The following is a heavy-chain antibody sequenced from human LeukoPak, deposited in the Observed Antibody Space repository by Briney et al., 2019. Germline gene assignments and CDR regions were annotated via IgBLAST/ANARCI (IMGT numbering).Heavy chain of an antibody. CDR3: ARLKEAKTGYSSSWYVRNPNRGANWFDP. Sequence: KPSETLSLTCAVYGGSFSGYYWSWIRQPPGKGLEWIGEINHSGSTNYNPSLKSRVTISVDTSKNQFSLKLSSVTAADTAVYYCARLKEAKTGYSSSWYVRNPNRGANWFDPWGQGTLVTVSS. CDR1: GGSFSGYY. V-gene: IGHV4-34*01. J-gene: IGHJ5*02. D-gene: IGHD6-13*01. CDR2: INHSGST.